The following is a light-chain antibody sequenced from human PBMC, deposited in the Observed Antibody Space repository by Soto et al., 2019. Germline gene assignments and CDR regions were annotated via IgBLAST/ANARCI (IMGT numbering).Light chain of an antibody. J-gene: IGLJ3*02. CDR2: RNN. CDR3: VAWDDTLDAQV. CDR1: RSNIGRNF. V-gene: IGLV1-47*01. Sequence: QSVLTQSPSAYGTPGQGVTISCSGSRSNIGRNFAYWYQHVPGTAPRLLIQRNNERPSGVPDRFSGSKSGTSVSLAISGLRSDDEATYYCVAWDDTLDAQVFGGGTQLTVL.